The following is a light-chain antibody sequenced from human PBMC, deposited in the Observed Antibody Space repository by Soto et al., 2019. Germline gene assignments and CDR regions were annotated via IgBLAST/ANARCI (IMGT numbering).Light chain of an antibody. CDR2: GAS. J-gene: IGKJ1*01. CDR1: QSVSSSY. CDR3: HQYGSSPGRENKWT. V-gene: IGKV3-20*01. Sequence: EIVLTQLAGVLSLYPGERATLSCRASQSVSSSYLAWYQEKPGQAPRLLIYGASSTATGIPDRFSGSGSGTDFTLTISRLQPEDFAVYYCHQYGSSPGRENKWTFGQGTKVDIK.